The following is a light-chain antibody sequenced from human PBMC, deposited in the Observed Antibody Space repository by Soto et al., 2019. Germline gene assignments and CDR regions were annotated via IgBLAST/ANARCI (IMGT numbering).Light chain of an antibody. V-gene: IGLV1-40*01. CDR3: QSYDSSLSGV. Sequence: SVLTQPPSVSGAPGQRVTISCTGSSSNIGAGYDVHWYQQLPGTAPKLLIYGNSNRPSGVPDRFSGSKSGTSASLAITGLQAEDEADYYCQSYDSSLSGVFGGGTKVTVL. J-gene: IGLJ3*02. CDR1: SSNIGAGYD. CDR2: GNS.